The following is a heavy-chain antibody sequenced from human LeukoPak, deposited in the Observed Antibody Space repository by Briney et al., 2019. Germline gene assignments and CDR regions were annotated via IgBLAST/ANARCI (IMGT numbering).Heavy chain of an antibody. CDR3: ARDDYNRL. J-gene: IGHJ4*02. CDR2: ISYDGSNK. V-gene: IGHV3-30*03. CDR1: GFTFNNYG. Sequence: GGSLRLSCAASGFTFNNYGMHWVRQAPGKGLEWVAVISYDGSNKYYADSVKGRFTISRDNSKNTLYLQMNSLRAEDTAVYYCARDDYNRLWGPGTLVTVSS. D-gene: IGHD4-11*01.